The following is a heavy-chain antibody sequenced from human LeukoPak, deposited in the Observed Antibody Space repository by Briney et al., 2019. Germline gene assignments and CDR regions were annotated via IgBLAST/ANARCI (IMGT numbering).Heavy chain of an antibody. CDR3: ARIGYSSSSLDY. D-gene: IGHD6-6*01. V-gene: IGHV3-7*05. CDR1: GFTFTNYW. Sequence: GGSPRLSCAASGFTFTNYWMSWVRQAPGEGLEWVANIKQDGGQKYYMDSVKGRFTISRDNAKNSVYLQMNSLRLEDTAVYFCARIGYSSSSLDYWGQGTLVTVSS. CDR2: IKQDGGQK. J-gene: IGHJ4*02.